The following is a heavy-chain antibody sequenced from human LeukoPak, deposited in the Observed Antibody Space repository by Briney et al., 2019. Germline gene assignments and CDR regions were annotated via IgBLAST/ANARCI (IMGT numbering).Heavy chain of an antibody. CDR2: IYTSGST. Sequence: SETLSLPCTVSGGSISSYYWSWIRQPAGKGLEWIGRIYTSGSTNYNPSLQSRVTMSVDTSKNQFSLKLSAVTAADTAVYYCARDFSGITMVRGVILPFDYWGQGTLVTVSS. CDR1: GGSISSYY. CDR3: ARDFSGITMVRGVILPFDY. V-gene: IGHV4-4*07. J-gene: IGHJ4*02. D-gene: IGHD3-10*01.